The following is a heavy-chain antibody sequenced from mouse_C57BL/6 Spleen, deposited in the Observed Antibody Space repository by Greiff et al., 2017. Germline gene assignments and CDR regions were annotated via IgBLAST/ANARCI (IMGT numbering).Heavy chain of an antibody. CDR2: ISYDGST. CDR3: ARDRYDYGREFAY. J-gene: IGHJ3*01. Sequence: EVKLQEPGPGLVKPSQSLSLTCSVTGYSITSGYYWNWIRQSPGNKLEWMGYISYDGSTNYNPSLQNRSSITRDPSNNQFCLKWKSVTTEDTATDYCARDRYDYGREFAYWGQGTLVTVSA. CDR1: GYSITSGYY. V-gene: IGHV3-6*01. D-gene: IGHD1-1*01.